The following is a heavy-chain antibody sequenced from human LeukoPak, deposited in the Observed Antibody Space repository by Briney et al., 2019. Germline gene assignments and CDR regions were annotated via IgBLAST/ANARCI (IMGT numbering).Heavy chain of an antibody. CDR3: AREGGFYRPLDY. Sequence: SETLSLTCGVSGGSYINTNWWTWVRQPPGRGLEWIGEVHLDGRTNYNPSLESRLTMSVDVSENQVSLKLTSVTAADAAVYYCAREGGFYRPLDYSGQGTLVTVAS. CDR1: GGSYINTNW. CDR2: VHLDGRT. V-gene: IGHV4-4*02. J-gene: IGHJ4*02. D-gene: IGHD3-3*01.